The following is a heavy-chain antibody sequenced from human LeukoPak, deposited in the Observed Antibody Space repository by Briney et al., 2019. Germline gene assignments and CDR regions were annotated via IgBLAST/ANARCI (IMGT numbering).Heavy chain of an antibody. CDR3: AKNQIVVVITPYFDY. D-gene: IGHD3-22*01. J-gene: IGHJ4*02. CDR2: IYYSGST. Sequence: SETLSLTCTVSGGSISSYYWSWIRQPPGKGLEWIGYIYYSGSTNYNPSLKSRVTISVDTSKNQFSLKLSSVTAADTAVYYCAKNQIVVVITPYFDYWGQGTLVTVSS. CDR1: GGSISSYY. V-gene: IGHV4-59*01.